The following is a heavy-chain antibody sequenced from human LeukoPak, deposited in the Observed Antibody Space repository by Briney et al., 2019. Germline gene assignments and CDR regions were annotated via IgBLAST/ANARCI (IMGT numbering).Heavy chain of an antibody. CDR3: GRTPGGSGNFFDY. J-gene: IGHJ4*02. Sequence: GGSLRLSCAASGFTFSNAWMSWVRQAPGKGLEWVGRIKSKTDGGTTDYAAPVKGRFTISRDDSKNTLYLQMNSLKTEDTAVYYCGRTPGGSGNFFDYWGQGALVTVSS. CDR2: IKSKTDGGTT. V-gene: IGHV3-15*01. D-gene: IGHD3-10*01. CDR1: GFTFSNAW.